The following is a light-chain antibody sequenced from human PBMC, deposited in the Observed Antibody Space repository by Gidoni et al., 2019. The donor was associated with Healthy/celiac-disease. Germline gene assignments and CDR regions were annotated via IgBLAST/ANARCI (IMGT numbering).Light chain of an antibody. CDR2: DVS. V-gene: IGLV2-14*03. CDR1: SRDVGGYNY. J-gene: IGLJ1*01. CDR3: SSYTSSSTVYV. Sequence: QSALTQPASVSGSPGQSITISGTGTSRDVGGYNYVSWYQQHPGKAPKLMIYDVSNRPSGVSNRFSGSKSGNTASLTISGLQAEDEADYYCSSYTSSSTVYVFGTGTKVTVL.